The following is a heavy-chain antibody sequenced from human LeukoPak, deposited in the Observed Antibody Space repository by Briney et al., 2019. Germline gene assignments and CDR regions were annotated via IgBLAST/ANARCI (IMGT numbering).Heavy chain of an antibody. V-gene: IGHV4-4*07. CDR1: GGSISSYY. CDR2: IYTSGST. CDR3: ARDSRGAHLDYYYYYMDV. J-gene: IGHJ6*03. Sequence: SETLSLTCTVSGGSISSYYWSWIRQPAGKGLEWIGRIYTSGSTNYNPSLKSRVTMSVDTSKNQFSLKLSSVTAADTAVYYCARDSRGAHLDYYYYYMDVWGKGTTVTVSS. D-gene: IGHD3-16*01.